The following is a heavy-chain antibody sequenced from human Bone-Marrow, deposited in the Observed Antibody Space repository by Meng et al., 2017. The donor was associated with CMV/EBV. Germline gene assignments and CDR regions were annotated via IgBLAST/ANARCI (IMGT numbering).Heavy chain of an antibody. V-gene: IGHV1-69*02. J-gene: IGHJ6*02. CDR3: ATAAGTSYYYYGMDV. CDR2: FIPIIDIA. CDR1: GGTFSSYT. D-gene: IGHD6-13*01. Sequence: SVKVSCKASGGTFSSYTITWVRQAPGQGLEWVGRFIPIIDIADYAQKFQGRVTITADKSTSTAYMELSSLRSEDTAMYYCATAAGTSYYYYGMDVWGQGTTVTVSS.